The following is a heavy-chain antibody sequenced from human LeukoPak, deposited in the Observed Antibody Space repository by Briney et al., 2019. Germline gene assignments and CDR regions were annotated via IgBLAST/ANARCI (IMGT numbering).Heavy chain of an antibody. CDR3: AKDRHYYYYYMDV. V-gene: IGHV3-23*01. J-gene: IGHJ6*03. CDR2: ISGSGGST. Sequence: GGSLRLSCAASGFTFSSYAMSWVRQAPGKGLEWVSAISGSGGSTYYANSVKGRFTISRDNSKNTLYLQMNSLRAEDTAVYYCAKDRHYYYYYMDVWGKGTTVTVSS. CDR1: GFTFSSYA.